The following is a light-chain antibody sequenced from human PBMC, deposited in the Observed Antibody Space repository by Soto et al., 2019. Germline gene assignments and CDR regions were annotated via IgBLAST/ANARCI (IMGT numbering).Light chain of an antibody. J-gene: IGKJ1*01. CDR3: QQYHNWPGT. CDR1: QSVSSN. CDR2: GAS. V-gene: IGKV3-15*01. Sequence: EIVMTQSPSTLSVSPGERDTLSCRASQSVSSNLALYQQKPGQAPRLLIYGASTRATGIPARFSGSGSGTEFTLTISSLQSEDSAVYYCQQYHNWPGTFGQGTKVDIK.